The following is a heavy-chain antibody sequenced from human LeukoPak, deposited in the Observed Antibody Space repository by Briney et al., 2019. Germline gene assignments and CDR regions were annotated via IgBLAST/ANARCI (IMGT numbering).Heavy chain of an antibody. D-gene: IGHD3-9*01. CDR1: GYTLTELS. CDR3: ARVAYYDILTGYYSDDAFDI. V-gene: IGHV1-24*01. CDR2: FDPEDGET. Sequence: ASVKVSCKVSGYTLTELSMHWVRQAPGKGLEWMGGFDPEDGETIYAQKFQGRVTMTEDTSTDTAYMELSSLRSEDTAVYYCARVAYYDILTGYYSDDAFDIWGQGTMVTVSS. J-gene: IGHJ3*02.